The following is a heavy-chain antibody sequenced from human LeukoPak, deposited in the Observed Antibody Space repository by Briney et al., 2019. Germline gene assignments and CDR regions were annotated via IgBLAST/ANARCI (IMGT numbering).Heavy chain of an antibody. Sequence: SETLSLTCTVSGGSISSSSYYWGWIRQPPGKGLEWIGSIYYSGSTYYNPSLKSRVTISVDTSKNQFSLKLSSVTAADTAVYYCARVRRIAVAAIDYWGLGTLVTVSS. J-gene: IGHJ4*02. CDR3: ARVRRIAVAAIDY. CDR1: GGSISSSSYY. V-gene: IGHV4-39*07. CDR2: IYYSGST. D-gene: IGHD6-19*01.